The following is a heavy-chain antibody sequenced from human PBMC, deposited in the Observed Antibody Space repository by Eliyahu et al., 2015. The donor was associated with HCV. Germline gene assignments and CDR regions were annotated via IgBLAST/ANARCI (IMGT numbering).Heavy chain of an antibody. Sequence: QVQLVQSGAEVKKPGASVKVSCKASGYTFTGYYMHWVRQAPGQGLEWMGWITMTRDTSISTAYMELSRLRSDDTAVYYCARCVSEDTAGDYWGQGTLVTISS. CDR3: ARCVSEDTAGDY. V-gene: IGHV1-2*02. D-gene: IGHD5-18*01. CDR1: GYTFTGYY. J-gene: IGHJ4*02.